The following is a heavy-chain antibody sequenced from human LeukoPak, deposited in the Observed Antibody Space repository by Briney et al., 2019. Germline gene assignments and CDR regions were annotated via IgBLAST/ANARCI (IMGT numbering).Heavy chain of an antibody. CDR3: ARGGSSSGRIDY. Sequence: SETLSLTCTVSGGSISSYYWSRIRQPPGKGLEWIGYIYYSGSTNYDPSLKSRVTISVDTSKNQFSLKLSSVTAADTAVYYCARGGSSSGRIDYWGQGTLVTVSS. CDR2: IYYSGST. D-gene: IGHD6-6*01. CDR1: GGSISSYY. V-gene: IGHV4-59*01. J-gene: IGHJ4*02.